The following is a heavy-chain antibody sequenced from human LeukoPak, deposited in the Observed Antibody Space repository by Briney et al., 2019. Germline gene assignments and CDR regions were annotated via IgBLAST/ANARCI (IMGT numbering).Heavy chain of an antibody. J-gene: IGHJ4*02. CDR3: ARGRPKLRFLEWYFLYYFDY. CDR2: INHSGST. Sequence: SETLSLTCAVYGGSFSGYYWSWIRQPPGKGLEWIGEINHSGSTNYNPSLKSRVTISADTSKNQFSLKLSSVTAADTAVYYCARGRPKLRFLEWYFLYYFDYWGQGTLVTVSS. V-gene: IGHV4-34*01. CDR1: GGSFSGYY. D-gene: IGHD3-3*01.